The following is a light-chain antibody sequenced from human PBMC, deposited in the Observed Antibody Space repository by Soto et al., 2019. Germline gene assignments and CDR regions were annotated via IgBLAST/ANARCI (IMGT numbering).Light chain of an antibody. Sequence: QSALTQPPSVSAAPGQKVTISCSGSSSKIGNNYVSWYQQLPGTAPKLLIYENNKRPSGIPDRCSGSKSGTSATLGITGLQTGYEADYYCGTWDSSLSGSYVFGTGTKVTVL. V-gene: IGLV1-51*02. J-gene: IGLJ1*01. CDR1: SSKIGNNY. CDR3: GTWDSSLSGSYV. CDR2: ENN.